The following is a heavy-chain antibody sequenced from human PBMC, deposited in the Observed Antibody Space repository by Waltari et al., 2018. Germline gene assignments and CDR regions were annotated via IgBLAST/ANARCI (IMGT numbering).Heavy chain of an antibody. CDR2: ITSESSTT. Sequence: EVQLVESGGGLVQPGGSLRLSCAASGFTFTSYWMHWVRQAPGKGLVCLSLITSESSTTSYGYSVKCRFTIARDNAKNTLYLQMNSLRAEDTAVYYCSAATVYWGQGFLVTVSS. D-gene: IGHD2-15*01. CDR3: SAATVY. J-gene: IGHJ4*02. V-gene: IGHV3-74*01. CDR1: GFTFTSYW.